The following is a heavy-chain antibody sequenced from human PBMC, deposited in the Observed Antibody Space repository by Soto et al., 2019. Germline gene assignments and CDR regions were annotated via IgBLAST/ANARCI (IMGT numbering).Heavy chain of an antibody. CDR2: VSNDGSNK. Sequence: QVQLVEPGGGVVQPGRSLRLSCAASGFTFSSYVMHWVRQAPGKGLEWVAVVSNDGSNKDYADSVKGRFTISRDNSKNTLYLLMNSLRAEDTAVYYCAKVLLTYTSGWYHPHFDYWGQGTLVTVSS. CDR1: GFTFSSYV. V-gene: IGHV3-30*18. D-gene: IGHD6-19*01. CDR3: AKVLLTYTSGWYHPHFDY. J-gene: IGHJ4*02.